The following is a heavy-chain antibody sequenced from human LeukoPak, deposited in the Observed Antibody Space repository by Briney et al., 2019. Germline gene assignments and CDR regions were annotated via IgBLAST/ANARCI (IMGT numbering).Heavy chain of an antibody. D-gene: IGHD5-24*01. J-gene: IGHJ4*02. Sequence: PGGSLRLSCAASGLTVSSNYMSWVRQAPGKGLEWVSVIYSGGSTYYADSVKGRFTISRDNSKNTLYLQMNSLRAEDTAVYYCARGGELARVDYWGQGTLVTVSS. CDR2: IYSGGST. CDR1: GLTVSSNY. CDR3: ARGGELARVDY. V-gene: IGHV3-53*01.